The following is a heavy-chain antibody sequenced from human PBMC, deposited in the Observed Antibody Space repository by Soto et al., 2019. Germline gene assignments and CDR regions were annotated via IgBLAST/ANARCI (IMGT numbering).Heavy chain of an antibody. CDR3: ARRVRNYDILTGYYGDAFDI. V-gene: IGHV4-39*01. CDR2: IYYSGST. CDR1: GGSISSSSTY. J-gene: IGHJ3*02. Sequence: SETLSLTCNVSGGSISSSSTYWGWIRQPPEKGLEWIASIYYSGSTYYNPSLRSRVTLSVDTSKNQFSLRLSSVTAADTAGYYCARRVRNYDILTGYYGDAFDIWGQGTMVTVSS. D-gene: IGHD3-9*01.